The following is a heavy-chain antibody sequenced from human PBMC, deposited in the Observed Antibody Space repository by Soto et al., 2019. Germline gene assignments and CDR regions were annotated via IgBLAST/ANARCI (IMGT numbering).Heavy chain of an antibody. Sequence: QVQLVQSGAEVKKPGASVKVSCKASGYTFTSYGISWVRQAPGQGLEWMGWISAYNGNTNYAQKLQGRVTMTTDTSTSTAYMELRSLRSDDTALYYCARDWSRDGYNPYFDYWGQGTLVTVSS. V-gene: IGHV1-18*01. CDR1: GYTFTSYG. D-gene: IGHD3-3*01. J-gene: IGHJ4*02. CDR2: ISAYNGNT. CDR3: ARDWSRDGYNPYFDY.